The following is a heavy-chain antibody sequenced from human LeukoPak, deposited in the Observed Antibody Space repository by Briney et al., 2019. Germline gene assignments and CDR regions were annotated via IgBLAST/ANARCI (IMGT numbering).Heavy chain of an antibody. Sequence: PSETLSLTCTVSGGSINSYYWSWIRQPPGKGLEWIGYIYYSGSTNYNPSLKSRVTISVDTSKKYFSLKLYSVTAADTAVYYCSRHTVDFWRGAPGAAYFHYWGQGTLVTVSS. D-gene: IGHD3-3*01. CDR2: IYYSGST. CDR1: GGSINSYY. J-gene: IGHJ4*02. V-gene: IGHV4-59*08. CDR3: SRHTVDFWRGAPGAAYFHY.